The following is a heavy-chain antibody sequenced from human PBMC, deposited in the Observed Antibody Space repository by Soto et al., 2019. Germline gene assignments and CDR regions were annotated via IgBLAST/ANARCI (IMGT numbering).Heavy chain of an antibody. CDR3: AHGRGRFHPTVSWGY. J-gene: IGHJ4*02. CDR1: GFSLTSSGVG. D-gene: IGHD4-17*01. Sequence: QITLKESGPTLVKPTQTLTLTCTFSGFSLTSSGVGVGWIRQPPGKALEWLALIYWDNDKRYSPSLKCRLTITKDTSKNQVVLTMTNMDSVDTATYYCAHGRGRFHPTVSWGYWGQGTLVTVSS. V-gene: IGHV2-5*02. CDR2: IYWDNDK.